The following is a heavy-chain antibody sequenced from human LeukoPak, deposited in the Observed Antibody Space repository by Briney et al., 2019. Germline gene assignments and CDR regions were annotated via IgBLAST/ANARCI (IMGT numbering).Heavy chain of an antibody. CDR3: ATVPLRLGEANYGFDY. CDR2: FDPEDGET. CDR1: GYTLTELS. Sequence: GASVKVSCKVSGYTLTELSMHWVRQAPGKGLEWMGGFDPEDGETIYAQKFQGRVTMTEDTSTDTAYMELSSLRSEDTAVYYCATVPLRLGEANYGFDYWGQGTLVTVSS. J-gene: IGHJ4*02. D-gene: IGHD3-16*01. V-gene: IGHV1-24*01.